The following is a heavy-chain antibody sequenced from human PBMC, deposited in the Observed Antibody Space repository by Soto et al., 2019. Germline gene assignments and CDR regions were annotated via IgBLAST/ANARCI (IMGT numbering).Heavy chain of an antibody. J-gene: IGHJ3*02. CDR1: GFSLSTSGVG. CDR3: AHRREKYNWNEPDDAFDI. Sequence: QITLKESGPTLVKPTQTLTLTCTFSGFSLSTSGVGVGWIRQPPGKALEWLALIYWDDDKRYSPSLKSRLTITKEPSKNQVVLTMTNMDPVDTATYYCAHRREKYNWNEPDDAFDIWGQGKMVTVSS. CDR2: IYWDDDK. V-gene: IGHV2-5*02. D-gene: IGHD1-20*01.